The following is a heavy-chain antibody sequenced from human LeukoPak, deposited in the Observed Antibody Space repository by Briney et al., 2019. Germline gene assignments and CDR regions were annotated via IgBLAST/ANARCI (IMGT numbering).Heavy chain of an antibody. CDR3: ARGTHDYGDYNWFDP. J-gene: IGHJ5*02. CDR1: GYSISSGYY. D-gene: IGHD4-17*01. V-gene: IGHV4-38-2*02. Sequence: SETLSLTCTVSGYSISSGYYWGWIRQPPGKGLEWIGSIYHSGSTYYNPSLKSRVTISVDTSKNQFSLKLSSVTAADTAVYYCARGTHDYGDYNWFDPWGQGTLVTVSS. CDR2: IYHSGST.